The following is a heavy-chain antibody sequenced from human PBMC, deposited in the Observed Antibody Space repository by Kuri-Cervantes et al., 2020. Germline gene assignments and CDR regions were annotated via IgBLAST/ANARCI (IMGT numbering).Heavy chain of an antibody. CDR3: ASDDYGMDV. CDR2: ISYNGSNK. CDR1: GFTFSSYG. V-gene: IGHV3-30*03. J-gene: IGHJ6*02. Sequence: GGSLRLSCAASGFTFSSYGMHWVRQAPGKGLEWVAVISYNGSNKYYADSVKGRFTISRDNSKNTLYLQMSSLRAEDTAVYYCASDDYGMDVWGQGATVTVSS.